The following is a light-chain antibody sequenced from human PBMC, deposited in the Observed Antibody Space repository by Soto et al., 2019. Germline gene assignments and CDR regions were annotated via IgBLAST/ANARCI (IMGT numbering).Light chain of an antibody. CDR1: QSISTY. CDR3: QQNYNTPLT. J-gene: IGKJ4*01. Sequence: DLQMTQSPSSLSASVGDRVTITCRASQSISTYLNWYQQKPGRAPKVLIYAASSLQSGVPSRFSGSGSGTEFTLTISSLQPDDFATYFCQQNYNTPLTFGGGTKVDIK. CDR2: AAS. V-gene: IGKV1-39*01.